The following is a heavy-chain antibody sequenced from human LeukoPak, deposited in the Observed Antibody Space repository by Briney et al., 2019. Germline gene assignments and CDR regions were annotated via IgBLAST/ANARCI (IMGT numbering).Heavy chain of an antibody. V-gene: IGHV4-34*01. CDR1: GGSFSGYY. J-gene: IGHJ5*02. Sequence: SETLSLTCAVYGGSFSGYYWSWIRQPPGKGLEWIGEINHSGSTNYNPSLKNRLTISVDTSKNQFSLKLSSVTAADTAVYYCARVSRFLNWFDPWGQGTLVTVSS. CDR3: ARVSRFLNWFDP. D-gene: IGHD2-21*01. CDR2: INHSGST.